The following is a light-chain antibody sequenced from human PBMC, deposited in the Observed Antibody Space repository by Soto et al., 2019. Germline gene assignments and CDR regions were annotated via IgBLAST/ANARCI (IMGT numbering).Light chain of an antibody. CDR2: GVS. Sequence: QSALTQPASVSASPGQSITISCTGGKNDIGSSDYVSWYQQHPGKAPKLIIYGVSNRPSGTSDRFSGSKSGNTASLTISGIQADDEDDYYCSSTTSSNTRVFGGGTKLTVL. CDR3: SSTTSSNTRV. J-gene: IGLJ2*01. V-gene: IGLV2-14*01. CDR1: KNDIGSSDY.